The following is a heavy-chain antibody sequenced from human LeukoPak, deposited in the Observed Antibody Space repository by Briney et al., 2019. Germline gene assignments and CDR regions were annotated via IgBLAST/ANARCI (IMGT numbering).Heavy chain of an antibody. CDR3: ARMGNIAAAGTGLDY. CDR1: GFTFSSYA. CDR2: ISSNGGST. Sequence: GPSLRLSCAASGFTFSSYAMHWVRQAPGKGLEYVSAISSNGGSTYYANSVKGRFTISRDNSKNTLYLQMGSLRAEDMAVYYCARMGNIAAAGTGLDYWGQGTLVTVSS. D-gene: IGHD6-13*01. J-gene: IGHJ4*02. V-gene: IGHV3-64*01.